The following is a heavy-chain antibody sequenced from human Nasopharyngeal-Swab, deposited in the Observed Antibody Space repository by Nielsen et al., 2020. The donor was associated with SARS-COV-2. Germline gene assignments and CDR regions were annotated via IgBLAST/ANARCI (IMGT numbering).Heavy chain of an antibody. CDR1: GGSFSGYY. V-gene: IGHV4-34*01. CDR3: ARNGYSYVPYYHYYYMDV. CDR2: INHSGST. D-gene: IGHD5-18*01. J-gene: IGHJ6*03. Sequence: SQTLSLTCAVYGGSFSGYYWSWIRQPPGKGLEWIGEINHSGSTNYNPSLKSRVTISVDTSKNQFSLKLSSVTAADTAVYYCARNGYSYVPYYHYYYMDVWGKGTTVTVSS.